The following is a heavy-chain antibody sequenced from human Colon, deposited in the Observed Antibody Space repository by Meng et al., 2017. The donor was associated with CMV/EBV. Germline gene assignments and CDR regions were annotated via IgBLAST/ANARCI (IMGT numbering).Heavy chain of an antibody. J-gene: IGHJ6*02. Sequence: GGSLRLSCVVSGFTFSNHAMSWVRQAPGKGLEWVGLTRSKTYGGTTEYAASVKGRFTISRDDSKSIAYLQMNSLKTEDTAVYYCTRGPYHQPRGLDVWGQGTTVTVSS. CDR2: TRSKTYGGTT. V-gene: IGHV3-49*04. CDR3: TRGPYHQPRGLDV. CDR1: GFTFSNHA. D-gene: IGHD2-2*01.